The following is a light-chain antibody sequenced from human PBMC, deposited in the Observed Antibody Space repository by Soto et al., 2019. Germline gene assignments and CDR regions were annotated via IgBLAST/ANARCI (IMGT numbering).Light chain of an antibody. Sequence: DIQMTQSPSSLSASVGDRVTITCRASQSISNFLNWYQQKPGKAPKLLIYAASSLQSGVPSRFSGSGSGTDFTLTISSLQPEDFATYYCQQYKSYWTFGQGTKVDIK. CDR1: QSISNF. CDR2: AAS. V-gene: IGKV1-39*01. CDR3: QQYKSYWT. J-gene: IGKJ1*01.